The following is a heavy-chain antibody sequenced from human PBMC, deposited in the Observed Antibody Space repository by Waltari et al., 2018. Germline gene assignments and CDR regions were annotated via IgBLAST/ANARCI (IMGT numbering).Heavy chain of an antibody. CDR2: INTNTGNP. J-gene: IGHJ5*02. CDR3: ARESLPIVVDSGGWFDP. CDR1: GYTFTSYA. V-gene: IGHV7-4-1*02. D-gene: IGHD2-21*01. Sequence: QVQLVQSGSELKKPGASVKVSCKASGYTFTSYAMNWVRQAPGQGLEWMGWINTNTGNPTDAQGFTGRFFFSLDTSVSTAYLQISSLKAEDTAVYYCARESLPIVVDSGGWFDPWGQGTLVTVSS.